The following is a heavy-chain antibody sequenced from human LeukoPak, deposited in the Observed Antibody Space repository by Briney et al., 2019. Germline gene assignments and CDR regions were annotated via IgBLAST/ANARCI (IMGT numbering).Heavy chain of an antibody. Sequence: PGGSLRLSCAASGFTFNNYAMTWVRQAPGKGLEWVSSLLASGGATYYANSVKGRFTISRDNAKNSLYLQMNSLRAEDTAVYYCARGPVSSSGFFGYWGQGTLVTVSS. V-gene: IGHV3-23*01. CDR3: ARGPVSSSGFFGY. CDR1: GFTFNNYA. D-gene: IGHD6-19*01. J-gene: IGHJ4*02. CDR2: LLASGGAT.